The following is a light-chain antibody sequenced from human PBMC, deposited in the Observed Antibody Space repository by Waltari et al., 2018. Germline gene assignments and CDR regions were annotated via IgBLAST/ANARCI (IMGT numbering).Light chain of an antibody. Sequence: DIQMTQSPSSLSASVGDRVSITCRASQTVRNYLNWYQLKPGKAPNLLIYSASTLQSGVPSRFSGSGSGTEFTLTISGLQPEDSATYYCQQSHTTPYSFGQGTKLEI. CDR1: QTVRNY. CDR2: SAS. CDR3: QQSHTTPYS. V-gene: IGKV1-39*01. J-gene: IGKJ2*03.